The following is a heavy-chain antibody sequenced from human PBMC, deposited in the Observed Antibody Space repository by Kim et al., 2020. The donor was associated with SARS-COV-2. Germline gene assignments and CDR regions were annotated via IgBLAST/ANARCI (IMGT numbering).Heavy chain of an antibody. D-gene: IGHD3-22*01. J-gene: IGHJ4*02. CDR3: VRADSYYYDSSGYYPFDY. V-gene: IGHV4-39*07. CDR2: IYYSGST. Sequence: SETLSLTCTVSGGSISSSSYYWGWIRQPPGKGLEWIGSIYYSGSTYYNPSLKSRVTISVDTSKNQFSLKLSSVTAADTAVYYCVRADSYYYDSSGYYPFDYWGQGTLVTVSS. CDR1: GGSISSSSYY.